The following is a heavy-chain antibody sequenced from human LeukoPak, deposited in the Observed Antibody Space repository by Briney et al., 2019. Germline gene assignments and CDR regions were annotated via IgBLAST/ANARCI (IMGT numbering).Heavy chain of an antibody. Sequence: PSETLSLTCTVSGDSISSSSNYWGWIRQPPGKGLEWIASLSYSGTTYYNPSLKSRVTISLDTSKNQFSLKLSSVTAADTAVYYCARVGAVAGIIGWDYFDYWGQGTLVTVSS. V-gene: IGHV4-39*07. CDR2: LSYSGTT. D-gene: IGHD6-19*01. J-gene: IGHJ4*02. CDR3: ARVGAVAGIIGWDYFDY. CDR1: GDSISSSSNY.